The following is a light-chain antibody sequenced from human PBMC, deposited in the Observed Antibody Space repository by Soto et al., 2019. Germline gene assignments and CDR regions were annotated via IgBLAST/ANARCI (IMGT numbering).Light chain of an antibody. V-gene: IGLV1-40*01. J-gene: IGLJ3*02. CDR2: ANT. CDR3: QSFDSSLAGWV. Sequence: QSVLTQPPSVSGAPGQRVTISCTGSSSNIGAGHDVHWYQQIPETAPKLLVSANTNRPSGVPDRFSGSNSGTSASLSITGLQAEDEADYYCQSFDSSLAGWVFGGGTKLTVL. CDR1: SSNIGAGHD.